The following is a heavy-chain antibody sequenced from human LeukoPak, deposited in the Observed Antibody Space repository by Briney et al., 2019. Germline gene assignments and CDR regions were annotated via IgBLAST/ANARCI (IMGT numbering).Heavy chain of an antibody. CDR1: GFTFSSYA. J-gene: IGHJ4*02. Sequence: PGGPLRLSCAASGFTFSSYAMSWVRQAPGKGLEWVSAISGSGGSTYYADSVKGRFTISRDNSKNTLYLQVNSLRAEDTAVYYCAKGLDGSYYTFFDYWGQGTLVTVSS. V-gene: IGHV3-23*01. CDR2: ISGSGGST. CDR3: AKGLDGSYYTFFDY. D-gene: IGHD1-26*01.